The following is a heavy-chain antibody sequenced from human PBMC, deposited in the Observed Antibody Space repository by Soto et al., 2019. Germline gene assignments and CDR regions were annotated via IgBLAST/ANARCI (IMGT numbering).Heavy chain of an antibody. D-gene: IGHD6-19*01. Sequence: QVQLVESGGGVVQPGRSLRLSCAASGFTFSSYGMHWVRQAPGKGLEWVAVISYDGSNKYYADSVKGRFTISRDNSKNTLYLQMNSLRAEDTAVYYCAKDGSSRQWLDSYYYYGMDVWGQGTTVTVSS. CDR3: AKDGSSRQWLDSYYYYGMDV. V-gene: IGHV3-30*18. CDR2: ISYDGSNK. CDR1: GFTFSSYG. J-gene: IGHJ6*02.